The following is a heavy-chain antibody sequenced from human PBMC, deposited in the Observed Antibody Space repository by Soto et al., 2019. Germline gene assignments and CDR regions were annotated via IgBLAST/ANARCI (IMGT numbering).Heavy chain of an antibody. V-gene: IGHV1-2*04. D-gene: IGHD1-7*01. Sequence: ASVKVSCKASGYTFTGYYMHWVRQAPGQGLEWMGGINPNSGGTNYAQKFQGWVTMTRDTSISTAYMELSRLRSDDTAVYYCARGGQEAGTTGKYYYYGMDVWGQELKVTV. J-gene: IGHJ6*02. CDR3: ARGGQEAGTTGKYYYYGMDV. CDR2: INPNSGGT. CDR1: GYTFTGYY.